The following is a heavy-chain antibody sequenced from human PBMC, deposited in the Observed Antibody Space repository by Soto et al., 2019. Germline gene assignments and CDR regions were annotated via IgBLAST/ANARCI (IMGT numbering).Heavy chain of an antibody. CDR1: GGSISSYY. D-gene: IGHD3-10*01. CDR3: AREGAQMVRGSDGIAV. Sequence: PSETLSLTCTVSGGSISSYYWSWIRQPPGKGLEWIGYIYYSGSTNYNPSLKSRVTISVDTSKNQFSLKLSSVTAADTAVYYCAREGAQMVRGSDGIAVWGQGTTVPVYS. J-gene: IGHJ6*02. CDR2: IYYSGST. V-gene: IGHV4-59*01.